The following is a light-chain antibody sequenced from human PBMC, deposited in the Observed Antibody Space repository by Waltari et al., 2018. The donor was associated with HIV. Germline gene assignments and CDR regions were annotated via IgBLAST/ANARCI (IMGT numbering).Light chain of an antibody. V-gene: IGLV1-47*01. J-gene: IGLJ3*02. CDR1: SSNIGEHY. CDR3: ASWDDSLRNWV. CDR2: RNY. Sequence: QSVLPQPPPASGTPGQRVTIHCSGSSSNIGEHYVYWYQQLPGTAPKLLIYRNYQRPSGVPDRFSGSKSGTSASLAISGLRSEDEGDFYCASWDDSLRNWVFGGGTKLTVL.